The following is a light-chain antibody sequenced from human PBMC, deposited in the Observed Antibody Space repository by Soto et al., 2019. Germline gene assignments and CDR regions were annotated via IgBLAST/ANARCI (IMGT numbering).Light chain of an antibody. J-gene: IGLJ3*02. Sequence: QSVLTQPPSASGTPGQRVTISCSGSSSNIGSNTVNWYQQLPGTAPKLLIYSNNQRPSGVPDRFSGSKSGTSASLAISGLQSEDEADYYCAAWDDSLNGGWVFGGETKVTVL. CDR1: SSNIGSNT. CDR3: AAWDDSLNGGWV. V-gene: IGLV1-44*01. CDR2: SNN.